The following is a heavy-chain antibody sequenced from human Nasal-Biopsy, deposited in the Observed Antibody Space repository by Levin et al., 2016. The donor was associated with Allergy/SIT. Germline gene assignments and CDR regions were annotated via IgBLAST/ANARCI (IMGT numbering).Heavy chain of an antibody. CDR3: AKALEYCSSTNCYAGYYWYFDL. V-gene: IGHV3-23*01. CDR2: ISGSGGNT. CDR1: GFKFGSHA. D-gene: IGHD2-2*01. Sequence: GESLRLSCAASGFKFGSHAMNWVRQAPGKGLEWVSGISGSGGNTYYADSVKGRFTISRDNSKNTLYLEMNNLRAEDTAVYFCAKALEYCSSTNCYAGYYWYFDLWGRGNLVTVSS. J-gene: IGHJ2*01.